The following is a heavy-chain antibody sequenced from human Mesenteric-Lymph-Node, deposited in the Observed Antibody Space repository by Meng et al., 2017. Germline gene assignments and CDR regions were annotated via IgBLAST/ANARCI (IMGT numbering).Heavy chain of an antibody. J-gene: IGHJ3*02. V-gene: IGHV2-5*01. CDR3: AHRRYCSSTSCYGIGDFDI. CDR1: GFSLRTRGVG. Sequence: GPTLVTRTQTLTLTCNFYGFSLRTRGVGGYWIRQHPGRALEWLALIYWNDEKRYSPSLKSRLTITKDTSKNQVVLTLTNMDPVDTATYSCAHRRYCSSTSCYGIGDFDIWGLGTMVTVSS. D-gene: IGHD2-2*01. CDR2: IYWNDEK.